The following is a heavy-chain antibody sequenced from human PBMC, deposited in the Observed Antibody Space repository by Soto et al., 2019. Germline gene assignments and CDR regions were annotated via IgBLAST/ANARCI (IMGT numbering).Heavy chain of an antibody. D-gene: IGHD6-13*01. V-gene: IGHV4-39*01. J-gene: IGHJ3*02. CDR1: GGSISSRSHY. CDR3: ARLADGFNFGAFDI. Sequence: QLQLQQSGPGLVKPSETLSLTCTVSGGSISSRSHYWGWIRQPPGKGLEWIGTTLFRGSSYYNASLKSRVTISLDTSKNQFSLKLSSVTAADTAVYYCARLADGFNFGAFDIWGQGTMVTVSS. CDR2: TLFRGSS.